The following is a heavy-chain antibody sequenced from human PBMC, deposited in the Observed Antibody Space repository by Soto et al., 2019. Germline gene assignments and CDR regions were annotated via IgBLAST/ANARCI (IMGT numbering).Heavy chain of an antibody. D-gene: IGHD3-16*02. V-gene: IGHV3-49*03. Sequence: GSLGLSCTASGFTFGDYAMSGFRQAPGKGLEWVGFIRSKAYGGTTEYAASVKGRFTISRDDSKSIAYLQMNSLKTEDTAVYYCTRGFRSLGYWGQGTLVTVSS. CDR2: IRSKAYGGTT. CDR3: TRGFRSLGY. CDR1: GFTFGDYA. J-gene: IGHJ4*02.